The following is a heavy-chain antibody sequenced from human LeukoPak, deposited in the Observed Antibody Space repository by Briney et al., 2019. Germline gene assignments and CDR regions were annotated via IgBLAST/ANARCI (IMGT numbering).Heavy chain of an antibody. CDR1: GFSFYDYA. CDR2: IRSKIYGGTT. D-gene: IGHD3/OR15-3a*01. V-gene: IGHV3-49*04. CDR3: TSRRFRTEDLGY. Sequence: GGSLRLSCAASGFSFYDYAMSWVRQAPGKGLEWVGFIRSKIYGGTTEYAASVKGRFIISRDDSKRIAYLQMDSLKTEDTAVYYCTSRRFRTEDLGYWGQGILVTVSS. J-gene: IGHJ4*02.